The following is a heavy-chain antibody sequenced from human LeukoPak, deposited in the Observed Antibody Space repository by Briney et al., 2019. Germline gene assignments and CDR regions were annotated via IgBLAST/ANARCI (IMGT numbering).Heavy chain of an antibody. CDR1: GYSFTSYW. Sequence: GESLKISFKGSGYSFTSYWIGWVRPMPGKGLEWMGIIYPGDSDTRYSPSFQGQVTISADKSISTAYLQWSSLKASDTAMYYCARRGYSGYDNFDYWGQGTLVTVSS. D-gene: IGHD5-12*01. J-gene: IGHJ4*02. CDR3: ARRGYSGYDNFDY. V-gene: IGHV5-51*01. CDR2: IYPGDSDT.